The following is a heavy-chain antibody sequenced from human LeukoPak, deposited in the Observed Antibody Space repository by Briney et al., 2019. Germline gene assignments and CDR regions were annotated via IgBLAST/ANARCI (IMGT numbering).Heavy chain of an antibody. CDR1: GGSISSSSYY. D-gene: IGHD2-2*01. J-gene: IGHJ4*02. V-gene: IGHV4-39*01. Sequence: PSQTLSLTCTVSGGSISSSSYYWGWIRQPPGKGLEWIGSIYYSGSTYYNPSLKSRVTISVDTSKNQFSLKLSSVTAADTAVYYCARHRVVPAATVQKYYFDYWGQGTLVTVSS. CDR2: IYYSGST. CDR3: ARHRVVPAATVQKYYFDY.